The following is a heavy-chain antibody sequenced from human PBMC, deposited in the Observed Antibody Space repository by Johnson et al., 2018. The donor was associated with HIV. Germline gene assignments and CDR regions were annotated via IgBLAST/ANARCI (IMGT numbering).Heavy chain of an antibody. J-gene: IGHJ3*02. D-gene: IGHD6-13*01. CDR3: ARDLGAAAGTPHDAFDI. CDR2: INWNGGST. V-gene: IGHV3-20*04. Sequence: MQLVESGGGVVRPGGSLRLSCAASGFTFDYYGMSWVRQAPGKGLEWVSGINWNGGSTGYADSVKGRFTISRDNAKNSLYLQMNSLRAEDTALYYCARDLGAAAGTPHDAFDIWGQGTMVTVSS. CDR1: GFTFDYYG.